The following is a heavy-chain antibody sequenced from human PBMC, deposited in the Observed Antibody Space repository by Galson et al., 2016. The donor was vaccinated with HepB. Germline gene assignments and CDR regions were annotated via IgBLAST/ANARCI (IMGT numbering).Heavy chain of an antibody. CDR3: ARDWVVVPAAHAADYYGMDV. J-gene: IGHJ6*04. CDR1: GFTFSSYG. V-gene: IGHV3-33*01. Sequence: SLRLSCAASGFTFSSYGMHWVRQAPGKGLEWVAVIWYDGNNKYYADSVKGRFTISRDNSKNTLYLQMNSLRAEDTAVYYCARDWVVVPAAHAADYYGMDVWGKGTTVTVSS. D-gene: IGHD2-2*01. CDR2: IWYDGNNK.